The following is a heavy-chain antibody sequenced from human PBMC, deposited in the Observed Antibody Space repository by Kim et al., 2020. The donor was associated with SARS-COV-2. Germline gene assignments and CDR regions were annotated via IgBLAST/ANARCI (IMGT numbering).Heavy chain of an antibody. CDR3: ARTYYGFDY. Sequence: RGKNNYNPYLKSRVTISVETSKKQISLKVFSVTAADTAVYYCARTYYGFDYWGQGTLVTVSS. D-gene: IGHD3-22*01. J-gene: IGHJ4*02. V-gene: IGHV4-34*01. CDR2: RGKN.